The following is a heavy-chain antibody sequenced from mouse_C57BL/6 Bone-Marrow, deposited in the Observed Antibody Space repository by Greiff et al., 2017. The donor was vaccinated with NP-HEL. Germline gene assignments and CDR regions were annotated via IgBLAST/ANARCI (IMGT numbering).Heavy chain of an antibody. CDR3: ARGDYDYDEEYYYAMDY. CDR2: IDPNSGGT. V-gene: IGHV1-72*01. CDR1: GYTFTSYW. Sequence: QVHVKQPGAELVKPGASVKLSCKASGYTFTSYWMHWVKQRPGRGLEWIGRIDPNSGGTKYNEKFKSKATLTVDKPSSTAYMQLSSLTSEDSAVYYCARGDYDYDEEYYYAMDYWGQGTSVTVSS. D-gene: IGHD2-4*01. J-gene: IGHJ4*01.